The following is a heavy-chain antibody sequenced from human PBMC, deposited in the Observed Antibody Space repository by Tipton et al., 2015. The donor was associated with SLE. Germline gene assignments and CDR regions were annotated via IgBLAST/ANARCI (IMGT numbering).Heavy chain of an antibody. Sequence: TLSLTCTVSGGSISSYYWSWIRQPPGKGLEWIGDASYSGRPNSNPSLKSRVTVSVDTSQNQFSLRRSSVTAADTAVYYCARANGYSGMSMVRGRTHYYYYYYMDVWGTGTTVTVSS. CDR3: ARANGYSGMSMVRGRTHYYYYYYMDV. CDR1: GGSISSYY. J-gene: IGHJ6*03. CDR2: ASYSGRP. V-gene: IGHV4-59*12. D-gene: IGHD3-10*01.